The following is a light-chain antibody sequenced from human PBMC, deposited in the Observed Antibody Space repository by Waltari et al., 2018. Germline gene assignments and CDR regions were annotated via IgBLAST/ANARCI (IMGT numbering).Light chain of an antibody. J-gene: IGKJ4*01. CDR3: MQALESPLT. Sequence: DIVMTQSPLSLPVTPGEPASISCRSSQTLLHNNGNKDLDWYVQKPGQSPQLLIYLGSNRASGVPDRFSGSGSGTDFTLKISSVEADDVAIYYCMQALESPLTFGGGTKLEIK. CDR2: LGS. V-gene: IGKV2-28*01. CDR1: QTLLHNNGNKD.